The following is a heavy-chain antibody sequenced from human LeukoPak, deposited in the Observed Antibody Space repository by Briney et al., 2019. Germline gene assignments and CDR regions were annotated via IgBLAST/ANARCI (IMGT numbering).Heavy chain of an antibody. Sequence: GASVTVSFRSSVYTFTVYYMHWVRQAPGQGLEWMGWINPNSGGTNYAQKFQGRVTMTRDTSISTAYMELSRLRSDDTAVYYCASGRVAVAAHFQRTSPDFDYWGQGTLVTVSS. CDR2: INPNSGGT. J-gene: IGHJ4*02. CDR3: ASGRVAVAAHFQRTSPDFDY. CDR1: VYTFTVYY. V-gene: IGHV1-2*02. D-gene: IGHD6-19*01.